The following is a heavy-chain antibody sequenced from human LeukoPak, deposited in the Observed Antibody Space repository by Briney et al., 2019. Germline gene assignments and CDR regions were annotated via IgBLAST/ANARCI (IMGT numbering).Heavy chain of an antibody. J-gene: IGHJ4*02. CDR1: GFTFSSYA. CDR3: VSFYETY. V-gene: IGHV3-30-3*01. D-gene: IGHD2/OR15-2a*01. Sequence: RPGGSLRLSCAASGFTFSSYAMHWVRQAPGKGLEWVAVISYDGSNKYYADSVKGRFTISRDNSKNTLYLQMNSLRAEDTAVYYCVSFYETYWGRGTLVTVSS. CDR2: ISYDGSNK.